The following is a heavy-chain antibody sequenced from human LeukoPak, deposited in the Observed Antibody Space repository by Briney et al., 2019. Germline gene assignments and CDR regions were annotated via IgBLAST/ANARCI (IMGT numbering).Heavy chain of an antibody. V-gene: IGHV4-4*07. D-gene: IGHD3-22*01. Sequence: SETLSLTCTVSGGSISSYYRSWIRQPAGKGLGWIGRIYTSGGTNYNPSLKSRVTMSVDTSKNQFSLKLSSVTTADTAVYYCARDSSGKIDYWGQGTLVTVSS. CDR1: GGSISSYY. J-gene: IGHJ4*02. CDR3: ARDSSGKIDY. CDR2: IYTSGGT.